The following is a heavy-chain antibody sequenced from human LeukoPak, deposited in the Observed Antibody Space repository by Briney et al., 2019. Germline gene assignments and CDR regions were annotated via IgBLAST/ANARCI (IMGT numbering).Heavy chain of an antibody. CDR3: TRHGPQDRYSGSSQSPQAGDY. Sequence: PGGSLRLSCAASGFTFSGSAMHWVRQASGKGLEWVGRIRSKANSYATAYAASVKGGFTISRDDSKNTAYLQMNSLKTEDTAVYYCTRHGPQDRYSGSSQSPQAGDYWGQGTLVTVSS. CDR2: IRSKANSYAT. J-gene: IGHJ4*02. CDR1: GFTFSGSA. D-gene: IGHD1-26*01. V-gene: IGHV3-73*01.